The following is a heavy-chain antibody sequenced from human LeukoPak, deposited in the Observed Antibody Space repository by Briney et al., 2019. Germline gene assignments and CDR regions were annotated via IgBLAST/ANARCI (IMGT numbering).Heavy chain of an antibody. CDR1: GYTFTSYY. CDR2: INPSGGST. V-gene: IGHV1-46*01. Sequence: ASVKVSCKASGYTFTSYYMHWVRQAPGQGLEWMGIINPSGGSTSYAQKFQGRVTMTRDTSTSTAYMELRSLRSDDTAVYYCARGGWYLAALYYYYYGMDVWGQGTTVTVSS. J-gene: IGHJ6*02. D-gene: IGHD2-15*01. CDR3: ARGGWYLAALYYYYYGMDV.